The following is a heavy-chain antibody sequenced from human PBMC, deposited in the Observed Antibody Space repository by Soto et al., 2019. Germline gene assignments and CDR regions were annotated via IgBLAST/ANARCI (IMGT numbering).Heavy chain of an antibody. J-gene: IGHJ4*02. CDR3: ARDLGPLQDIVVVPAAI. Sequence: SVKVSCKASGGTFSSYTISWVRQAPGQGLEWMGRIIPILGIANYAQKFQGRVTITADKSTSTAYMELSSLRSEDTAVYYCARDLGPLQDIVVVPAAIWGQGTLVTVSS. D-gene: IGHD2-2*01. V-gene: IGHV1-69*04. CDR2: IIPILGIA. CDR1: GGTFSSYT.